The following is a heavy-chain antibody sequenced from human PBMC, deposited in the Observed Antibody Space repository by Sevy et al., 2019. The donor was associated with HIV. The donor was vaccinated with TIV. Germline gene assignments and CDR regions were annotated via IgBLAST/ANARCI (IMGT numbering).Heavy chain of an antibody. J-gene: IGHJ5*02. CDR3: ARGYNYYGWGSYLMGEYNWFDP. V-gene: IGHV4-4*07. CDR2: IYTSGST. Sequence: WETLSLTCTVSGGSISSYYWSWIRQPAGKGLEWIGRIYTSGSTNYNPSLKSRVTMSVDTSNNQFSLKLSSVTAADTVVYYCARGYNYYGWGSYLMGEYNWFDPWGQGTLVTVSS. D-gene: IGHD3-10*01. CDR1: GGSISSYY.